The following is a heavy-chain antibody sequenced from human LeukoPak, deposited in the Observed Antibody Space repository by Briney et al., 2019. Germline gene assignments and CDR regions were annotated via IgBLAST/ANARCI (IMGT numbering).Heavy chain of an antibody. CDR1: GFTVGSSF. V-gene: IGHV3-53*01. J-gene: IGHJ4*02. Sequence: GGSLRLSWAASGFTVGSSFMTWVRQAPGKGLQWVSVIFSDGTTYYTDSVKGRFTISRDNSKNTLYLQLNSLKAEDRAVYYCAKTGGPWDWGQGTLVTVSS. D-gene: IGHD7-27*01. CDR3: AKTGGPWD. CDR2: IFSDGTT.